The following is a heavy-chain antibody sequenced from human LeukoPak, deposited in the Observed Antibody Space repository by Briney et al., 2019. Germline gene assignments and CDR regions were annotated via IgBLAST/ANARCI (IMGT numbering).Heavy chain of an antibody. CDR3: ACWVRGRNPRLDC. CDR2: VSYSTYT. D-gene: IGHD3-10*01. Sequence: KPSETLSLTCTVSAGSVSGDSLDWSWIRQSPGKGLEWIGYVSYSTYTHYNPSLESRVTISIDTSKNQFSLYLSSVTTADTAVYYCACWVRGRNPRLDCWGQGTLVTVSS. J-gene: IGHJ4*02. V-gene: IGHV4-61*01. CDR1: AGSVSGDSLD.